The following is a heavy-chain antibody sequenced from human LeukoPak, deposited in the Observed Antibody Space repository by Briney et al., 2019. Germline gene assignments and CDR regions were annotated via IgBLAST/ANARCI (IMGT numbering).Heavy chain of an antibody. CDR1: DDSFNSHY. D-gene: IGHD4-17*01. J-gene: IGHJ3*01. V-gene: IGHV4-59*11. CDR2: ISSIGST. Sequence: SETLSLTCSVSDDSFNSHYWTWIRHPPGKGLEWIGYISSIGSTNYNPSLKSRVTITVDTSKKQFSLKMTSVTAADTAVYYCARDPTMVTKGFDVWGQGTMVTVSS. CDR3: ARDPTMVTKGFDV.